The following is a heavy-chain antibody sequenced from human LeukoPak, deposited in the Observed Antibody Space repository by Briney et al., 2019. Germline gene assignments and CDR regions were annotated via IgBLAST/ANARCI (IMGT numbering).Heavy chain of an antibody. CDR2: INPNSGTT. Sequence: ASVKVSCKATGYTFTAYYMQWVRQAPGQGLEWMGWINPNSGTTNCAQKFQGRVTMTRDTSISTAHMELNRLRSDDTAIYYCASIAARRDLRPPVPWGQGTLVTVSS. V-gene: IGHV1-2*02. D-gene: IGHD6-6*01. J-gene: IGHJ5*02. CDR3: ASIAARRDLRPPVP. CDR1: GYTFTAYY.